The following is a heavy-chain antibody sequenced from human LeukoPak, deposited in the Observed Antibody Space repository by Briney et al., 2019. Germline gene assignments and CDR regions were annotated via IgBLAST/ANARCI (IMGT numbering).Heavy chain of an antibody. Sequence: PSETLSLTCTVSGGSISSYYWSWIRQPPGKGLEWIGYIYYGGSTNYNPSLKSRVTISVDTSKNQFSLKLSSVTAADTAVYYCAGCLAVTTWFDPWGQGTLVTVSS. CDR1: GGSISSYY. CDR3: AGCLAVTTWFDP. J-gene: IGHJ5*02. V-gene: IGHV4-59*12. D-gene: IGHD4-11*01. CDR2: IYYGGST.